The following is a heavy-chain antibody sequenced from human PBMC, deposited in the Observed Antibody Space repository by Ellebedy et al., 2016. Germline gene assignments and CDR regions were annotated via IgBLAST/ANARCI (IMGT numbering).Heavy chain of an antibody. V-gene: IGHV3-30-3*01. CDR2: ISYDGSNK. CDR1: GFTFSSYA. CDR3: ARALNHRD. J-gene: IGHJ4*02. D-gene: IGHD1-14*01. Sequence: GGSLRLSXAASGFTFSSYAMHWVRQAPGKGLEWVAVISYDGSNKYYADSVKGRFTISRDNSKNTLYLQMNSLRAEDTAVYYCARALNHRDWGQGTLVTVSS.